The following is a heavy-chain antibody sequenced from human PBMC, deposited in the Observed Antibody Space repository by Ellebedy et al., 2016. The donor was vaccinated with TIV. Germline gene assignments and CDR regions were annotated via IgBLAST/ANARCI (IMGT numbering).Heavy chain of an antibody. D-gene: IGHD2-15*01. V-gene: IGHV4-61*08. CDR1: GGSISSGGYY. J-gene: IGHJ4*02. Sequence: SETLSLXCTVSGGSISSGGYYWSWIRQPPGKGLEWIGYIYYSGSTNYNPSLKSRVTISVDTSKNQFSLKLSSVTAADTAVYYCARHTDRGGGHDYWGQGTLVTVSS. CDR2: IYYSGST. CDR3: ARHTDRGGGHDY.